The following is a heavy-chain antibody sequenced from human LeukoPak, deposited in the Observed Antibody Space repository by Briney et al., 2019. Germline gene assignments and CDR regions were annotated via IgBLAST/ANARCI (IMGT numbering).Heavy chain of an antibody. CDR3: ARRGYYYGSGSHYIDAFDI. CDR1: GYSFTSYW. Sequence: GESLKISCKGSGYSFTSYWIGWVRQMPGKGLEWMGIIYPGDSETRFSPSFQGQVTISADKSISTAYLQWSSLKASDTAIYYCARRGYYYGSGSHYIDAFDIWGQGTMVTVSS. J-gene: IGHJ3*02. V-gene: IGHV5-51*01. CDR2: IYPGDSET. D-gene: IGHD3-10*01.